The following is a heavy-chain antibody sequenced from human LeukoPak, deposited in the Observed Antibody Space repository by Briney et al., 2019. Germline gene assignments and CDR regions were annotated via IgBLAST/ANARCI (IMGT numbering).Heavy chain of an antibody. D-gene: IGHD3-16*02. Sequence: GGSLRLSCAASGFTFSSRAMSWVRQAPGKGLEWVSAISGSGGSTYYADSVKGRFTISRDNSKNTLYLQMNSLRAEDTAVYYCAKVPITFGGVIVLYYFDYWGQGTLVTVSS. V-gene: IGHV3-23*01. CDR1: GFTFSSRA. CDR3: AKVPITFGGVIVLYYFDY. J-gene: IGHJ4*02. CDR2: ISGSGGST.